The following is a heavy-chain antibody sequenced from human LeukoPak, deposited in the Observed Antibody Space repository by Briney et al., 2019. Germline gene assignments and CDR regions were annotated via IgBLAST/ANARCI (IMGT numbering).Heavy chain of an antibody. D-gene: IGHD6-13*01. Sequence: GGSLRLSCAASGFTFSDYYMSWIRQAPGQGLEWVSYISSSGSTIYYADSVKGRFTISRGNSKNTLYLQMNSQRAEDTAVYYCAKDSTAAGFDYWGQGTLVTVSS. J-gene: IGHJ4*02. V-gene: IGHV3-11*04. CDR2: ISSSGSTI. CDR1: GFTFSDYY. CDR3: AKDSTAAGFDY.